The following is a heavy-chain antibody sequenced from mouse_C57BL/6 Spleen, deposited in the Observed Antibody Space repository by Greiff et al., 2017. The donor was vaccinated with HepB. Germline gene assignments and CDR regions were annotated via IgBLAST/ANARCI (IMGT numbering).Heavy chain of an antibody. CDR1: GYAFSSSW. Sequence: VQLQQSGPELVKPGASVKISCKASGYAFSSSWMNWVKQRPGKGLEWIGRIYPGDGDTNYNGKFKGKATLTADKSSSTAYMQLSSLTSEDSAVYFCATTGIDYRGQGTTLTVSS. CDR2: IYPGDGDT. CDR3: ATTGIDY. D-gene: IGHD4-1*02. J-gene: IGHJ2*01. V-gene: IGHV1-82*01.